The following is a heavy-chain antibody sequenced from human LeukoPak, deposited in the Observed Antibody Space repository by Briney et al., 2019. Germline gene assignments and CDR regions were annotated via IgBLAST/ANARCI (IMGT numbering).Heavy chain of an antibody. CDR2: ISAYNGNT. CDR3: ARGLEWLTRRHTWFDP. D-gene: IGHD3-3*01. J-gene: IGHJ5*02. Sequence: ASVKVSCKASSYTFTNYAFTWVRQAPGQGLEWMGWISAYNGNTNYAQKLQGRVTMTTDTSTSTAYMELRSLRSDDTAVYYCARGLEWLTRRHTWFDPWGQGTLVTVSS. CDR1: SYTFTNYA. V-gene: IGHV1-18*01.